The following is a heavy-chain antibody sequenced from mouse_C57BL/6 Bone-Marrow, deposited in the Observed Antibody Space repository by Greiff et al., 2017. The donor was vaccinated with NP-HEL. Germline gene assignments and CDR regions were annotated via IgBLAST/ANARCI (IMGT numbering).Heavy chain of an antibody. CDR2: ISDGGSYT. V-gene: IGHV5-4*01. J-gene: IGHJ3*01. D-gene: IGHD1-1*01. CDR3: AREGYYGSSLPWFAY. CDR1: GFTFSSYA. Sequence: EVKLEESGGGLVKPGGSLKLSCAASGFTFSSYAMSWVRQTPEKRLEWVATISDGGSYTYYPDNVKGRFTISRDNAKNNLYLQMSHLKSEDTAMYYCAREGYYGSSLPWFAYWGQGTLVTVSA.